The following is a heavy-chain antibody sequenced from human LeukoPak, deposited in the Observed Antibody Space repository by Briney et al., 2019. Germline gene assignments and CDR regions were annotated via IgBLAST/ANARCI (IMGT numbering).Heavy chain of an antibody. V-gene: IGHV1-69*13. CDR3: AIPHYYDSSGYYSAPGLRYYYYMDV. CDR1: GGTFSSYA. D-gene: IGHD3-22*01. Sequence: ASVRVSCKASGGTFSSYAISWVRQAPGQGLEWMGGIIPIFGTANYAQKFQGRVTITADESTSTAYMELSSLRSEDTAVYYCAIPHYYDSSGYYSAPGLRYYYYMDVWGKGTTVTVSS. CDR2: IIPIFGTA. J-gene: IGHJ6*03.